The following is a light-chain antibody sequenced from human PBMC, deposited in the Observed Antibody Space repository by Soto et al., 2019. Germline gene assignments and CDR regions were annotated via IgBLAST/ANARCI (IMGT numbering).Light chain of an antibody. Sequence: DIQMTQSPSSLSASVGDRVTITCRASQSISSYLNWYKQKPGKAPQLLIYAASSLQSGVPSRFSGSGAWTDVTLTISSLQPDDYAAYYCQQRYSTPGGTFGQGTKLEIK. J-gene: IGKJ2*02. CDR2: AAS. CDR3: QQRYSTPGGT. CDR1: QSISSY. V-gene: IGKV1-39*01.